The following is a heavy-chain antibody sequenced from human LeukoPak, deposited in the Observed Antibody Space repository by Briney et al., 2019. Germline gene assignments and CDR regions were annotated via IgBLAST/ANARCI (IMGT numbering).Heavy chain of an antibody. D-gene: IGHD4-11*01. CDR3: AKDTVKYYYYYMDV. CDR2: ISGSGGST. Sequence: GGSLRLSCAASGFTFSSYAMSWVRQAPGKGLEWVSAISGSGGSTYYADSVKGRFTISRDNSKNTLYLQMNSLRAEDTAVYYCAKDTVKYYYYYMDVWGKGTTVTVSS. J-gene: IGHJ6*03. CDR1: GFTFSSYA. V-gene: IGHV3-23*01.